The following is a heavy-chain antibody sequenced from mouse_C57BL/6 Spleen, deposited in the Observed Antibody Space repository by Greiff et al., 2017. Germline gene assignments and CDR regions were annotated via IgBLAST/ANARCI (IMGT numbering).Heavy chain of an antibody. CDR1: GYSFTSYY. J-gene: IGHJ4*01. V-gene: IGHV1-66*01. CDR3: ARPFLRLYAMDY. Sequence: QVQLQQSGPELVKPGASVKISCKASGYSFTSYYIHWVKQRPGQGLEWIGWIYPGSGNTKYNEKFKGKATLTADTSSSTAYMQLSSLTSEDSAVYYCARPFLRLYAMDYWGQGTSVTVSS. CDR2: IYPGSGNT. D-gene: IGHD3-2*02.